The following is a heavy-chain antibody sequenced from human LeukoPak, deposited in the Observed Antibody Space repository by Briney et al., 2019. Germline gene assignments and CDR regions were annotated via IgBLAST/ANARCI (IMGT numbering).Heavy chain of an antibody. V-gene: IGHV4-59*11. D-gene: IGHD2-15*01. CDR3: ARATRYCSGGSCYSSAFDI. CDR1: GGSISSHY. CDR2: IYYSGST. J-gene: IGHJ3*02. Sequence: SETLSLTCTVSGGSISSHYWSWIRQPPGKGLEWIGYIYYSGSTNYNPSLKSRVTISVDTSKNQFSLKLSSVTAADTAVYYCARATRYCSGGSCYSSAFDIWGQGTMVTVSS.